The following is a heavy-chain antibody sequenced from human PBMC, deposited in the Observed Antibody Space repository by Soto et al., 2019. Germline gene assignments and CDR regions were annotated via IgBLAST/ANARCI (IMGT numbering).Heavy chain of an antibody. CDR2: IYYSGST. CDR3: ARTLGLWQQLDY. J-gene: IGHJ4*02. V-gene: IGHV4-59*01. D-gene: IGHD1-1*01. Sequence: QVQLQASGPRLVTPSATLSLTCSVSGGSMRDYYWSWIRQAPGKGPEWLGYIYYSGSTNYNPSLTSRVTLSVDMPTRVFALKLNSVTAADTAVYYCARTLGLWQQLDYGGRGTLVTVS. CDR1: GGSMRDYY.